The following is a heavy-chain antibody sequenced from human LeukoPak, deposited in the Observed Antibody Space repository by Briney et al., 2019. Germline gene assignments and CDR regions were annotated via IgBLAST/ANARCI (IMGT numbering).Heavy chain of an antibody. CDR1: GFTFSYYS. D-gene: IGHD3-10*02. CDR3: AELGITMIGGV. V-gene: IGHV3-48*04. Sequence: GGSLRLSCAASGFTFSYYSMNWVRQAPGKGLEWVSYISDSSDTIYYADSVKGRFTISRDNAKNSLYLQMNSLRAEDTAVYYCAELGITMIGGVWGKGTTVTISS. J-gene: IGHJ6*04. CDR2: ISDSSDTI.